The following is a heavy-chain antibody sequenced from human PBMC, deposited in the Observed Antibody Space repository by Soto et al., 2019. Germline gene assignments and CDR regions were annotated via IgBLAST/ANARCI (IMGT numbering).Heavy chain of an antibody. J-gene: IGHJ4*02. D-gene: IGHD5-18*01. Sequence: QVQLVQSGAEVKKPGSSVKVSCKASGGTFSSYTISWVRQAPGQGLEWMGRIIPILGIANYAQKFQGRVTIXAXXSTSTAYMELSSLRSEDTAVYYCARAGGAMVHFDYWGQGTLVTVSS. V-gene: IGHV1-69*02. CDR3: ARAGGAMVHFDY. CDR1: GGTFSSYT. CDR2: IIPILGIA.